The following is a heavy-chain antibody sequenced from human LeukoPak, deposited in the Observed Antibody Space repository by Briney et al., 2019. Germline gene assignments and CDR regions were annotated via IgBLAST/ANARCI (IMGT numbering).Heavy chain of an antibody. D-gene: IGHD2-2*01. J-gene: IGHJ3*02. CDR3: ARIYCSSTSCYPHDAFDI. CDR2: INPNSGGT. CDR1: GYTFTGYY. V-gene: IGHV1-2*02. Sequence: ASVKVSCKASGYTFTGYYMHWVRQAPGQGLEWMGWINPNSGGTNYAQKFQGRVTMTRDTSISTAYMELSRLRSDDTAMYYCARIYCSSTSCYPHDAFDIWGQGTMVTVSS.